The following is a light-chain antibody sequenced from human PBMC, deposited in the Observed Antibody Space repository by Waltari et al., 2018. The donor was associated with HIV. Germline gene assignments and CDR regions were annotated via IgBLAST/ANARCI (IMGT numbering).Light chain of an antibody. Sequence: DIVMTQSPDSLAVSLGERATIHCQSSQSVLYSSNNKNYLAWYQQKPGQPPKLLIYWASTRESGVPDRFSGSGSGTDFTLTISSLQAEDVAVYYCQQYYTFPPLFGQGTKVEIK. J-gene: IGKJ1*01. CDR1: QSVLYSSNNKNY. V-gene: IGKV4-1*01. CDR2: WAS. CDR3: QQYYTFPPL.